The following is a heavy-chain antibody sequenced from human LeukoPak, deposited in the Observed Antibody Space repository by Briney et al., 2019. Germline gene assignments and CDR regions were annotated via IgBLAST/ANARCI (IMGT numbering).Heavy chain of an antibody. CDR2: ISGSCGST. J-gene: IGHJ4*02. V-gene: IGHV3-23*01. D-gene: IGHD6-6*01. CDR1: GFTFSSYA. CDR3: AKDIAARPAPLSGFDY. Sequence: PGGSLRLSCAASGFTFSSYAMIWVRQARGKGLEWVSAISGSCGSTYYADSVKRRFTISRDNSKNTLYLKMNSLRAEDTALYYCAKDIAARPAPLSGFDYWGQGKLVTVSS.